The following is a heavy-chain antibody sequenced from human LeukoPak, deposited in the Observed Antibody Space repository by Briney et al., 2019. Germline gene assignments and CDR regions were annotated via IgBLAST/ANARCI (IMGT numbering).Heavy chain of an antibody. V-gene: IGHV1-18*01. CDR1: GYTFTSYG. D-gene: IGHD6-19*01. Sequence: ASVKASCKASGYTFTSYGISWVRQAPGQGLEWMGWISAYNGNTNYAQKLQGRVTMTTDTSTSTAYMELRSLRSDDTAVYYCARDHSSGWYSEYFQHWGQGTLVTVSS. J-gene: IGHJ1*01. CDR3: ARDHSSGWYSEYFQH. CDR2: ISAYNGNT.